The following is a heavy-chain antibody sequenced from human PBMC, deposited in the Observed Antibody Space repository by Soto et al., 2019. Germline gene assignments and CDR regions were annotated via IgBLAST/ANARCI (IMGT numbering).Heavy chain of an antibody. CDR2: IIPIFGTV. V-gene: IGHV1-69*12. Sequence: QVQLLQSGAEVKKPGSSVRVSCEASGGTFRTYAISWVRQAPGQGLEWMGEIIPIFGTVNYAQKFQGRVTITADESTTTVYMDLRSLRSEDTAVYYCAKGAVAGTPTTYYYYGMDVWGPGTTVTVSS. CDR1: GGTFRTYA. CDR3: AKGAVAGTPTTYYYYGMDV. D-gene: IGHD6-19*01. J-gene: IGHJ6*02.